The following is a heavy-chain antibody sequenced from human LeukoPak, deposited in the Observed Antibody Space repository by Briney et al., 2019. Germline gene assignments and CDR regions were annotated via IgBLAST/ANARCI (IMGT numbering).Heavy chain of an antibody. CDR1: GGSISSGGYY. D-gene: IGHD2-21*02. J-gene: IGHJ3*02. CDR3: ARVRHIVVVTAPSGAFDI. V-gene: IGHV4-31*03. Sequence: SQTLSLTCTVSGGSISSGGYYWSWIRQHPGKGLEWIGYIYYSGSTYYNPSLKSRVTVSVDTSKNQFSLKLSSVTAADTAVYYCARVRHIVVVTAPSGAFDIWGQGTMVTVSS. CDR2: IYYSGST.